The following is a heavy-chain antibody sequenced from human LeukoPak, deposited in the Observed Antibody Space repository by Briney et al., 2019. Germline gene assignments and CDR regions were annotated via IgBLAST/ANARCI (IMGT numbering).Heavy chain of an antibody. Sequence: GGSLRLSCVASGFTYSHNGMHWVRQAPGKGLEWVAFIQYDGNTILYADSVKGRFTISRDNSKNTLYLQMNSLRTEDTAVYYCAKDGDGYYGSGSYCDYWGQGTLVTVSS. J-gene: IGHJ4*02. D-gene: IGHD3-10*01. V-gene: IGHV3-30*02. CDR1: GFTYSHNG. CDR2: IQYDGNTI. CDR3: AKDGDGYYGSGSYCDY.